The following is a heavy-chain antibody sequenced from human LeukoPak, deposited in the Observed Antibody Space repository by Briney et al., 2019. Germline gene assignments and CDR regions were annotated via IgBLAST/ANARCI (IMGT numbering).Heavy chain of an antibody. CDR1: GFTFSNYS. CDR3: ARDHNYAFDY. Sequence: GGSLRLSCAASGFTFSNYSMNWVRQAPGKGLEGVSYISSISGTINYADSAKGRFTIDGDNARNSLFLQMHSLRAEYTAVYYCARDHNYAFDYWGQGTLVTVSS. V-gene: IGHV3-48*01. J-gene: IGHJ4*02. D-gene: IGHD5-18*01. CDR2: ISSISGTI.